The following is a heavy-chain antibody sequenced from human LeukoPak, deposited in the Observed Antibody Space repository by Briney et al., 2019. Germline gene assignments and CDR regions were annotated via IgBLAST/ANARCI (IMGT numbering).Heavy chain of an antibody. CDR1: GFTFSSYA. CDR2: ISGSGGST. D-gene: IGHD3-9*01. CDR3: AKVGSDILTGYFPSYYMHA. V-gene: IGHV3-23*01. Sequence: GGSLRLSCAASGFTFSSYAMSWVRQAPGKGLEWVSAISGSGGSTYYADSVKGRFTISRDNSKNTLYLQMNSLRAEDTAVYYCAKVGSDILTGYFPSYYMHAWGKGTTVTVS. J-gene: IGHJ6*03.